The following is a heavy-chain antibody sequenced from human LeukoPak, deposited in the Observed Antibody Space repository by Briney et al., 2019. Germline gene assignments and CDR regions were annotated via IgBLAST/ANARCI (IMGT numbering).Heavy chain of an antibody. CDR3: AKELTLTTIGAGTNFDS. CDR1: GFTLSSYA. V-gene: IGHV3-23*01. D-gene: IGHD1-1*01. J-gene: IGHJ4*02. Sequence: PGGSLRLSCAASGFTLSSYAMSWVRQAPGKGLEWVSAISGSGGSTYYADSVKGRFTISRDNSKNTLYLQMNSLRAEDTAAFYCAKELTLTTIGAGTNFDSWGQGTLVTVSS. CDR2: ISGSGGST.